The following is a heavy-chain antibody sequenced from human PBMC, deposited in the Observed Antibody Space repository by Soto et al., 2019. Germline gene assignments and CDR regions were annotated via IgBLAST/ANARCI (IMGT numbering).Heavy chain of an antibody. CDR2: IYYSGST. CDR1: GGSISSGGYY. J-gene: IGHJ5*02. D-gene: IGHD5-12*01. V-gene: IGHV4-31*03. CDR3: ARGSIVAFFWFDP. Sequence: PSETLSLTCTVSGGSISSGGYYWSWIRQHPGKGLEWIAYIYYSGSTYYNPSLKSRVTISVDTSKNQFSLKLSSVTAADTAVYYCARGSIVAFFWFDPWGQGTLVTVSS.